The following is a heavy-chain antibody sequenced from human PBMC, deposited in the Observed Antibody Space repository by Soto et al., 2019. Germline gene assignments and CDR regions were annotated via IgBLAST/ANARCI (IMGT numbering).Heavy chain of an antibody. CDR1: GFTFSNAW. Sequence: EVQLVESGGGLVKPGGSLRLSCVGSGFTFSNAWMTWVRQAPGKGLEWVGRIKTKADGEILDYAAPVKGRFTISRDDSENTPYLQMNSLKTEDTAVYYCMKDPHGVSWGPGTLVTVSS. CDR2: IKTKADGEIL. V-gene: IGHV3-15*01. D-gene: IGHD2-8*01. CDR3: MKDPHGVS. J-gene: IGHJ5*02.